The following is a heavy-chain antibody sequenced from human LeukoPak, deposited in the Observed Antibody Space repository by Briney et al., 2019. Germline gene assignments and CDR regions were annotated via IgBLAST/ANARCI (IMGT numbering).Heavy chain of an antibody. J-gene: IGHJ5*02. CDR1: GFTFSSYA. CDR3: ARDESLGWFDP. Sequence: SGGSLRLSCAASGFTFSSYAMSWVRQAPGKGLEWVSAISGSGGSTYYADSVKGRFTISRDNAKNSLYLQMNSLRAEDTAVYYCARDESLGWFDPWGQGTLVTVSS. D-gene: IGHD7-27*01. V-gene: IGHV3-23*01. CDR2: ISGSGGST.